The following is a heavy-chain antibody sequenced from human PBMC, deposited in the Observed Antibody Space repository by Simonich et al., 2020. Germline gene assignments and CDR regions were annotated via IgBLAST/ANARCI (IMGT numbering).Heavy chain of an antibody. Sequence: QVQLQQWGAGLLKPSETLSLTCAVYGGSFSGYYWSWIRQPPLKGLAWIGEINHSGSTNYNPALKMRGTISVYTSKNQFSLKLSSVTAADTAVYYCARGKGWKNAFDIWGQGTMVTVSS. D-gene: IGHD1-1*01. J-gene: IGHJ3*02. CDR3: ARGKGWKNAFDI. CDR1: GGSFSGYY. V-gene: IGHV4-34*01. CDR2: INHSGST.